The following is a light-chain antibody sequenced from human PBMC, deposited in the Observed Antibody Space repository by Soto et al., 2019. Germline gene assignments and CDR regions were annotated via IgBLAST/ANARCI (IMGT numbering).Light chain of an antibody. J-gene: IGKJ1*01. V-gene: IGKV3-20*01. Sequence: EIVLTQSPGTLSLSPVEIATLSFMASQSVSSNYVAWYQQKPGQAPRLLISGASNRATGTPDRFRGSGSGTDFTLTITRLEPEDFAVYYCHQYGSAPWTFGQGTKV. CDR2: GAS. CDR1: QSVSSNY. CDR3: HQYGSAPWT.